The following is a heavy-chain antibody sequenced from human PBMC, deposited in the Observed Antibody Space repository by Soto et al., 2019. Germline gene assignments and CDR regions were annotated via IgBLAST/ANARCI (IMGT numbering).Heavy chain of an antibody. CDR1: GYTFTSYD. D-gene: IGHD3-22*01. V-gene: IGHV1-8*01. CDR2: MNPNSGNT. CDR3: ARGGYYDSGRGDLGDY. J-gene: IGHJ4*02. Sequence: QVQLVQSGAEVKKPGASVKVSCKASGYTFTSYDINWVRQATGQGLEWMGWMNPNSGNTGYAQKFQGRVTMTRNTSISTAYMELSSLRSEDTGVYYCARGGYYDSGRGDLGDYWGQGTLVTVSS.